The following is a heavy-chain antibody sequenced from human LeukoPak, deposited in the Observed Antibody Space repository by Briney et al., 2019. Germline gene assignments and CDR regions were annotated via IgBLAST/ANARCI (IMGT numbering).Heavy chain of an antibody. V-gene: IGHV3-64D*09. J-gene: IGHJ4*02. D-gene: IGHD5-24*01. CDR3: VKARGELATRCLHYFDY. CDR2: ISSNGGST. Sequence: GGSLRLSCSVSGFTFSRYAMHWVRQTPGKGLEHVSGISSNGGSTYYADSVKGRFTISRGNSKNTLYLQMSSLRAEDTAVYYCVKARGELATRCLHYFDYWGRGTLVTVSS. CDR1: GFTFSRYA.